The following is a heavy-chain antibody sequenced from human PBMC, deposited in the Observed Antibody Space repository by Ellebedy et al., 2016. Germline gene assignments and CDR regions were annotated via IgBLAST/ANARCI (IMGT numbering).Heavy chain of an antibody. V-gene: IGHV4-39*01. CDR2: IYYSGST. Sequence: SETLSLTCTVSGGSISSSSYYWGWIRQPPGKGLEWIGSIYYSGSTYYNPSLKSRVTISVDTSKNQFSLKLSSVTAADTAVYYCARVPQQWLQPTGFDYWGQGTLVTVSS. CDR1: GGSISSSSYY. D-gene: IGHD5-24*01. CDR3: ARVPQQWLQPTGFDY. J-gene: IGHJ4*02.